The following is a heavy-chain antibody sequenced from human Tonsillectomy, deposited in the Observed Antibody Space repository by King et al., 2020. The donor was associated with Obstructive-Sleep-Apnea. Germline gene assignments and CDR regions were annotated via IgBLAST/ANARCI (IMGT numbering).Heavy chain of an antibody. D-gene: IGHD3-3*01. CDR1: GYTFTSYG. CDR3: ARDRTIFGVVIINFDY. V-gene: IGHV1-18*04. Sequence: VQLVQSGAEVKKPGASVKVSCKASGYTFTSYGISWVRQAPGQGLEWMGWISAYNGNTNYAQKLQGRVTMTTDTSTSTAYMELRSLRSDDTAVCYCARDRTIFGVVIINFDYWGQGTLVTVSS. J-gene: IGHJ4*02. CDR2: ISAYNGNT.